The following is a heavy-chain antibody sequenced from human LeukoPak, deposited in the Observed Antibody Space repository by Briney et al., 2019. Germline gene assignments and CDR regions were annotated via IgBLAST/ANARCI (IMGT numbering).Heavy chain of an antibody. D-gene: IGHD3-3*01. Sequence: GGSLRLSCIGSGFNFGDFAMSWVRQAPGRSPEFVSSISDTGKVVFYRDSVRGRATVSRDNSRSTLYLQLSDVRGDDTAVYYCDNGEWWGPGTQVVVSS. V-gene: IGHV3-23*01. CDR2: ISDTGKVV. CDR3: DNGEW. J-gene: IGHJ4*02. CDR1: GFNFGDFA.